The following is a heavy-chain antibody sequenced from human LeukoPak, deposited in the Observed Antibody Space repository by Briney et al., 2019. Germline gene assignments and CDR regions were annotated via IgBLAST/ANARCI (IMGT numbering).Heavy chain of an antibody. V-gene: IGHV1-69*13. D-gene: IGHD3-22*01. J-gene: IGHJ4*02. CDR3: ARGPITTRSHFDY. CDR1: GGTFSSYA. CDR2: IIPIFATA. Sequence: SVKVSCKASGGTFSSYAISWVRQAPGQGLEWMGGIIPIFATANYAQKFQGRVTITADESTSTAHMELSSLRSEDTAVYYCARGPITTRSHFDYWGQGTLVTVSS.